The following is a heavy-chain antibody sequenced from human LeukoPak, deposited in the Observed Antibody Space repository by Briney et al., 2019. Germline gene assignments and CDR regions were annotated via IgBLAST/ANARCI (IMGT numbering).Heavy chain of an antibody. CDR2: ISGSGGST. Sequence: GGSLRLSCAASGFTFSSYAMSWVRQAPGKGLEWVSAISGSGGSTYYADSVKGRFTISRDNSKNTLYLQMNSLRAEDTAVYYCAKDGLTKKITSWNYFDYWGQGTLVTVSS. D-gene: IGHD1-20*01. CDR3: AKDGLTKKITSWNYFDY. V-gene: IGHV3-23*01. J-gene: IGHJ4*02. CDR1: GFTFSSYA.